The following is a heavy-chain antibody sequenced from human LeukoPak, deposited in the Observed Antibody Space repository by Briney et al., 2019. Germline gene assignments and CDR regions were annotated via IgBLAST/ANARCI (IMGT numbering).Heavy chain of an antibody. CDR2: IYSAGGT. CDR3: AKDYLDIVVVPAALDAFDI. Sequence: PGGSLRLSCAASGFTVSSNYMTWVRKAPGKGLEWVSLIYSAGGTYYTDSVKGRFTISRDNSKNTLYLQMNSLRAEDTAVYYCAKDYLDIVVVPAALDAFDIWGQETMVTVSS. D-gene: IGHD2-2*03. CDR1: GFTVSSNY. J-gene: IGHJ3*02. V-gene: IGHV3-53*01.